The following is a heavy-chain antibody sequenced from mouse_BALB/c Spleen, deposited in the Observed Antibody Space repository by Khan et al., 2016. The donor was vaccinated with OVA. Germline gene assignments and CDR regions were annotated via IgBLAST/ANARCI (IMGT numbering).Heavy chain of an antibody. CDR3: ARGAGTTYGMDY. V-gene: IGHV1-9*01. Sequence: QVRLQQSGAELMKPGASVKISCKATGYTFSSYWIEWVKQRPGHGLEWIGEILPGRGNSNYNEKFKGKATFTADTSSNIAYMQLSSLTSEDSAVYFWARGAGTTYGMDYWGLGTSVTVSS. CDR2: ILPGRGNS. J-gene: IGHJ4*01. D-gene: IGHD4-1*01. CDR1: GYTFSSYW.